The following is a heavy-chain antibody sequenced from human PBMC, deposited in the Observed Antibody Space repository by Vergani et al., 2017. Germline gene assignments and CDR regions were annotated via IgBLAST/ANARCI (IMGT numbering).Heavy chain of an antibody. CDR1: GFTFSSYE. J-gene: IGHJ4*02. V-gene: IGHV3-48*03. Sequence: EVQLVESGGGLVQPGGSLRLSCAASGFTFSSYEMNWVRQAPGKGLEWVSYISSSGSTIYYADSVKGRFTISRDNAKNSLYLQMNSLRAEDTAVYYCARSITPGGSYSGGTDYWGQGTLVTVSS. CDR3: ARSITPGGSYSGGTDY. D-gene: IGHD1-26*01. CDR2: ISSSGSTI.